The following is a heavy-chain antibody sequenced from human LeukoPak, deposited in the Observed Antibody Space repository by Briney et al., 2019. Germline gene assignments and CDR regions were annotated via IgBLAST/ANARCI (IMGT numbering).Heavy chain of an antibody. D-gene: IGHD1-26*01. CDR2: IYTSGST. Sequence: SETLSLTCTVSGGSISSGSYYWSWIRRPAGKGLEWIGRIYTSGSTNYNPSLKSRVTISVDTSKNQFSLKLSSVTAADTAVYYCARSGSYGTDYWGQGTLVTVSS. CDR1: GGSISSGSYY. J-gene: IGHJ4*02. V-gene: IGHV4-61*02. CDR3: ARSGSYGTDY.